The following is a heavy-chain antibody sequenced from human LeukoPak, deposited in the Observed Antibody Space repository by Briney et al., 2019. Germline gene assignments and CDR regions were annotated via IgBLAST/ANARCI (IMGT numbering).Heavy chain of an antibody. J-gene: IGHJ3*02. CDR3: ARGGYYDSSGHAFDI. Sequence: SETLSLACTVSGGSNSSYYWSWIRQPPGKGLEWIGYIYYSGSTNYNPSLKSRVTISVDTSKNQFSLKLSSVTAADTAVYYCARGGYYDSSGHAFDIWGQGTMVTVSS. CDR1: GGSNSSYY. CDR2: IYYSGST. V-gene: IGHV4-59*01. D-gene: IGHD3-22*01.